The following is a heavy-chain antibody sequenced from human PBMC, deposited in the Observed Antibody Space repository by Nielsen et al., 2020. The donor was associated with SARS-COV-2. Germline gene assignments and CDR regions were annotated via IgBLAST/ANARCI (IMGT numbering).Heavy chain of an antibody. Sequence: ASVKVSCKASGYTFTSYDINWVRQATGQGLEWMGWMNPNSGNTGYAQKFQGRVTMTRDTSISTAYMELSRLRSDDTAVYYCATLSSGSAFDYWGQGTLVTVSS. V-gene: IGHV1-8*01. CDR1: GYTFTSYD. CDR3: ATLSSGSAFDY. CDR2: MNPNSGNT. J-gene: IGHJ4*02. D-gene: IGHD6-19*01.